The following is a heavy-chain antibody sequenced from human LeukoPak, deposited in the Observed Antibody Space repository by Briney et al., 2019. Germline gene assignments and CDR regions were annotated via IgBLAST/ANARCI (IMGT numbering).Heavy chain of an antibody. CDR1: GFTFSSNW. D-gene: IGHD1-26*01. V-gene: IGHV3-74*01. CDR2: INEDGSTT. Sequence: GSLRLSCGAFGFTFSSNWMDWVRPAPGKGLVWVSRINEDGSTTNYADSVKGRSTIFRDNAKNTLYLQMNSLRAEDTAVYYCVRDLGGRSGHWGQGTLVTVSS. J-gene: IGHJ4*02. CDR3: VRDLGGRSGH.